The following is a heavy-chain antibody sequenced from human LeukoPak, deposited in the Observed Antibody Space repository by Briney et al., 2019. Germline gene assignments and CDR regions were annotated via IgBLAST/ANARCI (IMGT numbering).Heavy chain of an antibody. CDR3: ARSSIFGVVITGYYFDY. CDR1: GFTFSSYW. D-gene: IGHD3-3*01. CDR2: IKQDGSEK. Sequence: GGSLRLSCAASGFTFSSYWMSWVRQAPGKGLEWVANIKQDGSEKYYVDSVKGRFTISRDNAKNSLYLQMNSLRAEDTAVYYCARSSIFGVVITGYYFDYWGQGTLVTVSS. J-gene: IGHJ4*02. V-gene: IGHV3-7*03.